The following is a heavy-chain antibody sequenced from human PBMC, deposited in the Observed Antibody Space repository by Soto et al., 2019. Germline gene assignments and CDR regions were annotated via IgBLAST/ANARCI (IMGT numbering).Heavy chain of an antibody. Sequence: VKVSCKASGFTFTSSAVQWVRQARGQRLEWIGWIVVGSGNTNYAQKFQERVTITRDMSTSTAYMELSSLRSEDTAVYYCAAVPLGYYDSSGYYPDAFDIWGQGTMVTVSS. V-gene: IGHV1-58*01. CDR2: IVVGSGNT. J-gene: IGHJ3*02. CDR3: AAVPLGYYDSSGYYPDAFDI. D-gene: IGHD3-22*01. CDR1: GFTFTSSA.